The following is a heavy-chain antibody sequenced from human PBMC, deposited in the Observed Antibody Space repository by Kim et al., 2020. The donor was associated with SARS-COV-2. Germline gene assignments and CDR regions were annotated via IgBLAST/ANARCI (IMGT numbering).Heavy chain of an antibody. V-gene: IGHV3-21*01. Sequence: GGSLRLSCAASGFTFSSYSMNWVRQAPGKGLEWVSSISSSSSYIYYADSVKGRFTISRDNAKNSLYLQMNSLRAEDTAVYYCARDLKEGSWYNLFWFDPWGQGTLVTVSS. J-gene: IGHJ5*02. CDR1: GFTFSSYS. CDR2: ISSSSSYI. CDR3: ARDLKEGSWYNLFWFDP. D-gene: IGHD6-13*01.